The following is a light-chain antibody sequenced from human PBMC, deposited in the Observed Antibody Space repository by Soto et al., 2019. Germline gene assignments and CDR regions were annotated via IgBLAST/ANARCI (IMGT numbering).Light chain of an antibody. J-gene: IGKJ1*01. CDR1: QSVSSN. CDR3: QKYNNWPGA. Sequence: EIVMTQSPATLSVSPGERATLSCRASQSVSSNLAWYQQKPGQAPRLLIYGASTRATGIPARFSGSGSGTEFTLTISSLQSEDFAVYYCQKYNNWPGASGQGTKVKIK. V-gene: IGKV3-15*01. CDR2: GAS.